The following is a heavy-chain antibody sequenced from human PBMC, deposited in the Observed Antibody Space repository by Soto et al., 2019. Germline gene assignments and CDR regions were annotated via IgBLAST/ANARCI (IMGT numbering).Heavy chain of an antibody. CDR3: ARALAAISLYYFDY. V-gene: IGHV4-30-2*01. D-gene: IGHD2-15*01. Sequence: TLSLTCAVSVGSISSGGYSWSWIRQPPGKGLEWIGYIYHSGSTYYNPSLKSRVTISVDRSKNQFSLKLSSVTAADTAVYYCARALAAISLYYFDYWGQGTLVTVS. CDR1: VGSISSGGYS. CDR2: IYHSGST. J-gene: IGHJ4*02.